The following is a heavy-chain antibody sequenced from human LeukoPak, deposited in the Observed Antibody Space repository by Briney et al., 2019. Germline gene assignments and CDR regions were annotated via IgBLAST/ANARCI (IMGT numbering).Heavy chain of an antibody. D-gene: IGHD6-6*01. CDR1: GFTFSSYA. CDR3: AKDDRPRGKYYFDY. V-gene: IGHV3-23*01. J-gene: IGHJ4*02. CDR2: ISGSGGST. Sequence: GGSLRLSCAASGFTFSSYAMSWVRQAPGKGLEWVSGISGSGGSTYYADSVKGRFTISRDNSKNTLYLQMNSLRAEDTAVYYCAKDDRPRGKYYFDYWGQGTLVTVSS.